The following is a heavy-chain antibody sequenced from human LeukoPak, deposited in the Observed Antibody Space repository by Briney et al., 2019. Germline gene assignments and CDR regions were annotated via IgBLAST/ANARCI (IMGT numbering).Heavy chain of an antibody. D-gene: IGHD2-15*01. Sequence: PGGSLRLSCAASGFTFGSYAMHWVRQAPGKGLEWVAVISYDGSNKYYADSVKGRFTISRDNSKNTLYLQMNSLRAEDTAVYYCAGGAPIRGGGAFDIWGQGTMVTVSS. V-gene: IGHV3-30*04. J-gene: IGHJ3*02. CDR2: ISYDGSNK. CDR3: AGGAPIRGGGAFDI. CDR1: GFTFGSYA.